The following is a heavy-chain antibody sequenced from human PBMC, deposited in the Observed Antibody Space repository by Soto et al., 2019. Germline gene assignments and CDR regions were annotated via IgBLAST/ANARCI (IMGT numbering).Heavy chain of an antibody. D-gene: IGHD5-12*01. Sequence: GGSLRLSCAASGFTFSSYSMNWVRQAPGKGLEWVSSISSSSSYIYYADSVKGRFTISRDNAKNSLYLQMNSLRAEDTAVYYCARRGYSGYDTGYWGQGTLVTVSS. J-gene: IGHJ4*02. CDR2: ISSSSSYI. CDR3: ARRGYSGYDTGY. CDR1: GFTFSSYS. V-gene: IGHV3-21*01.